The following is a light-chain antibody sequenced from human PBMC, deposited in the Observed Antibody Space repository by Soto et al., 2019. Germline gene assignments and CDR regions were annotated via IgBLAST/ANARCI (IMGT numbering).Light chain of an antibody. CDR1: SSDVGGYNY. V-gene: IGLV2-14*01. CDR3: SSYTSSRTMV. Sequence: QSVLTQPASVSGSPGQSITISCTGTSSDVGGYNYVSWYQQHPGKAPKLMIYEVSNRPSGVSNRFSGSKSGNTASLTISGLQAEDEADYYCSSYTSSRTMVFGGGTKDTVL. J-gene: IGLJ2*01. CDR2: EVS.